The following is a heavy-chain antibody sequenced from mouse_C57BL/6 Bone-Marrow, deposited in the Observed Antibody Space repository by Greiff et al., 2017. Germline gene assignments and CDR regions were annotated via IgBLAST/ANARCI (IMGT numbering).Heavy chain of an antibody. CDR3: ARYDGSPFAY. Sequence: EVKLVESGGGLVQPGGSLSLSCAASGFTFTDYYMSWVRQPPGKALEWLGFIRNKANGYTTEYSASVKGRFTISRDNSQSILYLQMNALRAEDRATYYCARYDGSPFAYWGQGTLVTVSA. J-gene: IGHJ3*01. D-gene: IGHD2-3*01. CDR2: IRNKANGYTT. CDR1: GFTFTDYY. V-gene: IGHV7-3*01.